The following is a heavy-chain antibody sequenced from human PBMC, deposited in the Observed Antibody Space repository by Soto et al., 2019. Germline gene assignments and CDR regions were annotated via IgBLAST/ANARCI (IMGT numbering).Heavy chain of an antibody. V-gene: IGHV4-30-4*01. J-gene: IGHJ5*02. Sequence: SETLSLTCTVSGGSISSGDYYWSWIRQPPGKGLEWIGYIYYSGSTYYNPSLKSRVTISVDTSKNQFSLKLSFVTAADTAVYYCARGLRWGGWFDPWGQGTLVTVSS. CDR3: ARGLRWGGWFDP. CDR2: IYYSGST. D-gene: IGHD7-27*01. CDR1: GGSISSGDYY.